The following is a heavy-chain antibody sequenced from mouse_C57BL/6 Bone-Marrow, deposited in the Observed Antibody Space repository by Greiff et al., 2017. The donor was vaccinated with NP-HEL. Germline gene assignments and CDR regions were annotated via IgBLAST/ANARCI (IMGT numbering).Heavy chain of an antibody. CDR2: IYPGDGDT. CDR1: GYAFSSSW. J-gene: IGHJ2*01. V-gene: IGHV1-82*01. D-gene: IGHD1-1*01. Sequence: VQLVESGPELVKPGASVKISCKASGYAFSSSWMNWVKQRPGTGLEWIGRIYPGDGDTNYNGKFKGKATLTADKSSSTAYMQLSSLTSEDSAVYFCAREGNYYGSSYGYFDYWGQGTTLTVSS. CDR3: AREGNYYGSSYGYFDY.